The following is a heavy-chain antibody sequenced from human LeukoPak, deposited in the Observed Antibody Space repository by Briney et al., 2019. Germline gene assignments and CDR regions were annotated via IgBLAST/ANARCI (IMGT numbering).Heavy chain of an antibody. D-gene: IGHD2-2*01. V-gene: IGHV4-59*08. CDR1: GGSISSYY. CDR3: ARHSRVGYCSSTSCESFDY. CDR2: IYYSGST. J-gene: IGHJ4*01. Sequence: SETLSLTCTVSGGSISSYYWSWIRQPPGKGLEWIGYIYYSGSTNYNPSLKGRVTISVDTSKNQFSLKLSSVTAADTAVYYCARHSRVGYCSSTSCESFDYWGQEPWSPSPQ.